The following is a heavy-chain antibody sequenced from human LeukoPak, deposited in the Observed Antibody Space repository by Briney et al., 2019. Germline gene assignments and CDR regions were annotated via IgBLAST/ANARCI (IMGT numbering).Heavy chain of an antibody. V-gene: IGHV4-4*07. CDR3: ARVVPFPGLDY. CDR2: IYSSGST. Sequence: SETLSLTCTVSGGSISNYYWTWIRQPAGEGLEWIGRIYSSGSTNYNPSLTSRVTMSVDTSKNQFSLRLSSVTAADTAFYYCARVVPFPGLDYWGQGTLVTVSS. J-gene: IGHJ4*02. CDR1: GGSISNYY. D-gene: IGHD2-8*02.